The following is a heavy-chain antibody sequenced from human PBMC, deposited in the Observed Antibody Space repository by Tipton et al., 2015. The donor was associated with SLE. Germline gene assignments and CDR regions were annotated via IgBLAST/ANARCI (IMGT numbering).Heavy chain of an antibody. Sequence: GLVKPSETLSLICSVSGGSISTPSRYWGWIRQPPGKGLEYVGSVYYDGSTYYNPSLKSRVTMSMDTSENQFSLMLNSVAAADTAVYYCARHHGGSSLFDYWGQGTLVTVSS. D-gene: IGHD1-26*01. CDR2: VYYDGST. CDR3: ARHHGGSSLFDY. CDR1: GGSISTPSRY. V-gene: IGHV4-39*01. J-gene: IGHJ4*02.